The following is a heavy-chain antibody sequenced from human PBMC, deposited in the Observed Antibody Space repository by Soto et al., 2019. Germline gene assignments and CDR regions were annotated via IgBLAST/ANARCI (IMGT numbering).Heavy chain of an antibody. D-gene: IGHD7-27*01. CDR1: GDSMSTYH. CDR3: ARDKSGAADF. J-gene: IGHJ3*01. Sequence: SLTLSLTWTVSGDSMSTYHWNWIRQSAEKGLEWIGRISATGTTTYIPSLKSRITLSVDTSKNEFSLNLKFVTAADTAVYFCARDKSGAADFWGPWTLVP. CDR2: ISATGTT. V-gene: IGHV4-4*07.